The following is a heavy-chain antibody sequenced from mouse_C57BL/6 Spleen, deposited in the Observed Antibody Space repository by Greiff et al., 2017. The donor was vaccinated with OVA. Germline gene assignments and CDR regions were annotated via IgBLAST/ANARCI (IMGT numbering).Heavy chain of an antibody. CDR2: IYPGDGDT. Sequence: VKLQESGPELVKPGASVKISCKASGYAFSSSWMNWVKQRPGKGLEWIGRIYPGDGDTNYNGKFKGKATLTADKSSSTAYMQLSSLTSEDSAVYFCARPAITTVVEGFYAMDDWGQGTSVTVSS. D-gene: IGHD1-1*01. CDR1: GYAFSSSW. CDR3: ARPAITTVVEGFYAMDD. V-gene: IGHV1-82*01. J-gene: IGHJ4*01.